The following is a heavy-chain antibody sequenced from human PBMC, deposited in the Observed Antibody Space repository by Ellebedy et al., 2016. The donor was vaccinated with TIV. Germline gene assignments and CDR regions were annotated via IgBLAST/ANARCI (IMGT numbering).Heavy chain of an antibody. D-gene: IGHD2-15*01. CDR2: ILKSGDT. CDR1: GGSVNNFY. V-gene: IGHV4-59*02. Sequence: PSETLSLTCIVSGGSVNNFYWTWIRQLPGKGLEWIGYILKSGDTNYNSSLKSRVSMSLDASKSQFSLTLTSLTAADTAVYYCAKGPIEEEIAPTPNFYYGLDFWGQGTTVVVSS. CDR3: AKGPIEEEIAPTPNFYYGLDF. J-gene: IGHJ6*02.